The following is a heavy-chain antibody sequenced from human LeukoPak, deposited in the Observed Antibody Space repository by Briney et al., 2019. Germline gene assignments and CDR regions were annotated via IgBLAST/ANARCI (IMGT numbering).Heavy chain of an antibody. V-gene: IGHV3-66*01. J-gene: IGHJ4*02. Sequence: HPGGSLRLSCAASAFIVSGNYMSWVRQAPGKGLEWVSLIYPGGSTYYADSVRGRFTISRDNSKNTLYLQMNSLRAEDTAVYYCAKGKYYFDYWGQGTLVTVSS. CDR3: AKGKYYFDY. CDR1: AFIVSGNY. CDR2: IYPGGST.